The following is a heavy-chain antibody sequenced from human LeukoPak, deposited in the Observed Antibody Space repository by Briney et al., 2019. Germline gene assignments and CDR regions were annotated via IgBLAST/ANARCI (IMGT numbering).Heavy chain of an antibody. Sequence: PSGTLSLTCAVSGGSISSSNWWSWVRQPPGKGLEWIGEIYHSGSTNYNPSLKSRVTISVDKSKNQFSLKLSSVTAADTAVYYCARHPSITMIVVVPSYYFDYWGQGTLVTVSS. CDR2: IYHSGST. V-gene: IGHV4-4*02. D-gene: IGHD3-22*01. CDR3: ARHPSITMIVVVPSYYFDY. CDR1: GGSISSSNW. J-gene: IGHJ4*02.